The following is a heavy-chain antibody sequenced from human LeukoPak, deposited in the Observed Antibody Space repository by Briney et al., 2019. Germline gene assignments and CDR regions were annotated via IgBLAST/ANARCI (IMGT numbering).Heavy chain of an antibody. CDR3: AREQRVPAASIDY. CDR2: IIPILGIA. J-gene: IGHJ4*02. Sequence: ASVKVSCKASGGTFSSYAISWVRQAPGQGLGWMGRIIPILGIANYAQKFQGRVTITADKSTSTAYMELSSLRSEDTAVYYCAREQRVPAASIDYWGQGTLVTVSS. CDR1: GGTFSSYA. V-gene: IGHV1-69*04. D-gene: IGHD2-2*01.